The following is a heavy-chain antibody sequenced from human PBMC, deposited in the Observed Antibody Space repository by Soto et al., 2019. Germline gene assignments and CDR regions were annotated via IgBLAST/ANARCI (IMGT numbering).Heavy chain of an antibody. CDR2: INPNGGST. CDR3: AREWSSSSLAY. Sequence: GASVKVSFKATGYTRTNFYIPWVLQAPGQGLEWMGIINPNGGSTNYAHNFQGRVTITRDTSTSTVYMDLSSLRSEDTAVYYCAREWSSSSLAYWGQGTLVTVSS. J-gene: IGHJ4*02. CDR1: GYTRTNFY. V-gene: IGHV1-46*01. D-gene: IGHD6-6*01.